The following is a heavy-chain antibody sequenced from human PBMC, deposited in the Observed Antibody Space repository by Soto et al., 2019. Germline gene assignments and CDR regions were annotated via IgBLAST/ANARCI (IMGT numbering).Heavy chain of an antibody. V-gene: IGHV1-18*01. D-gene: IGHD3-22*01. CDR2: ISTYNGNT. CDR1: GYSFITYC. Sequence: QVQLVQSGVDVKKPGSSVMVSCNCSGYSFITYCMNWVRQAPGQGLEWVGWISTYNGNTKYVESLQGRVTMTTDTTTSTAYMELRSLRSDDTAVYYCARGPTDYYDKSGDHCLDYWGQGTLVTVSP. CDR3: ARGPTDYYDKSGDHCLDY. J-gene: IGHJ4*02.